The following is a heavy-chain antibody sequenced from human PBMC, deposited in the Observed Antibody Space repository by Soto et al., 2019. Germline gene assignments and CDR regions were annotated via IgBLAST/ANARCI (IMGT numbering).Heavy chain of an antibody. Sequence: QLQLQESGPGLVKPSETLSLTCTVSGGSISSSSYYWGWIRQPPGKGLEWIGSIYYSGSTYYNPSLKSRVTISVDTSKNQFSLKLSSVTAADTAVYYCARRYCSSTSCRHRSFDPWGQGTLVTVSS. D-gene: IGHD2-2*01. V-gene: IGHV4-39*01. J-gene: IGHJ5*02. CDR3: ARRYCSSTSCRHRSFDP. CDR1: GGSISSSSYY. CDR2: IYYSGST.